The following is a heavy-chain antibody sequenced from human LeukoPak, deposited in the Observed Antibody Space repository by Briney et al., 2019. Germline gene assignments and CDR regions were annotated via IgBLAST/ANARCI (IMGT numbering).Heavy chain of an antibody. CDR1: GFTFNTYW. V-gene: IGHV3-7*03. CDR3: AKGGLLEWLLHWFDP. Sequence: GGSLRLSCAASGFTFNTYWMTWVRQAPGKGLEWAANINQDGSENYFLDSVKGRFTISRDNAKNSLYLQMNSLRAEDTALYYCAKGGLLEWLLHWFDPWGQGTLVTVSS. J-gene: IGHJ5*02. D-gene: IGHD3-3*01. CDR2: INQDGSEN.